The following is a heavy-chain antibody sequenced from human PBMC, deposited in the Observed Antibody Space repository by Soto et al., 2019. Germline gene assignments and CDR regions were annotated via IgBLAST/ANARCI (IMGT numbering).Heavy chain of an antibody. CDR2: IYSGGST. Sequence: GGSLRLSCAASGFTVSSNYMSWVRQAPGKGLEWVSVIYSGGSTYYADSVKGRFTISRDNSKNTLYLQMNSLRAEDTAVYYCARDQGPIAAAGTRYYYGMDVRGQGTTVTVSS. J-gene: IGHJ6*02. D-gene: IGHD6-13*01. CDR3: ARDQGPIAAAGTRYYYGMDV. V-gene: IGHV3-53*01. CDR1: GFTVSSNY.